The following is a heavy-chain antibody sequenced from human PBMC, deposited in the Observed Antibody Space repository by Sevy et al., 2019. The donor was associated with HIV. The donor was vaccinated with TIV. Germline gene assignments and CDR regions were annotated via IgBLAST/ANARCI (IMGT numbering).Heavy chain of an antibody. Sequence: GGSLRLSCAASGLSFDDYTMNWVRQAPGKGLEWVSGITWNGDNIVYAESVKGRFTVSRDNDKTSLFLQMDSLRAEDTAVYYCARDRRGYFHKSGYLISDAFDVWGQGTLVTVSS. V-gene: IGHV3-20*04. D-gene: IGHD5-12*01. CDR2: ITWNGDNI. CDR3: ARDRRGYFHKSGYLISDAFDV. J-gene: IGHJ3*01. CDR1: GLSFDDYT.